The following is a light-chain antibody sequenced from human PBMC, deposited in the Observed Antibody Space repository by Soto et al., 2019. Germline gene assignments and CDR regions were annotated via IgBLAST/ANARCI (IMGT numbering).Light chain of an antibody. Sequence: DIVMTQTPLSSPVTLGQPASISCRSSQSLEHSDGNTYLSWLQQRPGQPPRPRLYKISNRLSGVPDRFSGSGAGTDFILKISRVEAEDVGIYYCMQATHAFTLGGGTKVEIK. J-gene: IGKJ4*01. V-gene: IGKV2-24*01. CDR3: MQATHAFT. CDR2: KIS. CDR1: QSLEHSDGNTY.